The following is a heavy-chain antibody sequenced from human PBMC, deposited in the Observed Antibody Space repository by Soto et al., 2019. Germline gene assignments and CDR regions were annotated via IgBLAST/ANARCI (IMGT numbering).Heavy chain of an antibody. D-gene: IGHD2-15*01. V-gene: IGHV1-3*01. CDR1: GYTFTSCA. J-gene: IGHJ4*02. CDR3: ARAVVVAATPTIVDY. CDR2: INAGNGNT. Sequence: QVQLVQSGAEVKKPGASVKVSCKASGYTFTSCAMLWVRQAPGQRLEWMGWINAGNGNTRYSQKFQGRVIITRDTSASTAHMELSSLRSEDTAVYYCARAVVVAATPTIVDYWGQGTLVTVSS.